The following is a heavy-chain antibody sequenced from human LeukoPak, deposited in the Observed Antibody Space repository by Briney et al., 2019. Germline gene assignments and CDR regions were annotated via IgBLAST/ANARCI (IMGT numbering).Heavy chain of an antibody. CDR2: IYTSGST. D-gene: IGHD5-12*01. Sequence: SQTLSLNCTVSGDSLSLGSYHCRWIRQPADTGLEWITRIYTSGSTNYNPSLKSRVTISVDTSKNQFSLKLSSVTAADTAVYYCAGGYSGYDRGYYYYGMDVWGQGTTVTVSS. CDR1: GDSLSLGSYH. CDR3: AGGYSGYDRGYYYYGMDV. J-gene: IGHJ6*02. V-gene: IGHV4-61*02.